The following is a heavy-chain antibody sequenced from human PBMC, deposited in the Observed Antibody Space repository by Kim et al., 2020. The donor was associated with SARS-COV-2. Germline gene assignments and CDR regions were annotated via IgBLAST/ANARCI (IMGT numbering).Heavy chain of an antibody. V-gene: IGHV3-23*01. Sequence: GGSLRLSCAASGFTFSSYAMSWVRQAPGKGLEWVSAISGSGGSTYYADSVKGRFTISRDNSKNTLYLQMNSLRAEDTAVYYCAKYCDAMYVWGSYRYRRYGGMDVWGQGTTVTVSS. J-gene: IGHJ6*02. CDR2: ISGSGGST. CDR1: GFTFSSYA. D-gene: IGHD3-16*02. CDR3: AKYCDAMYVWGSYRYRRYGGMDV.